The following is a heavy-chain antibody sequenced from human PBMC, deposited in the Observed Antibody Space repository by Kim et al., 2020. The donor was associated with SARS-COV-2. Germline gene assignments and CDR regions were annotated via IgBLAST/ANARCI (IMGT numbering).Heavy chain of an antibody. Sequence: SVDSATGRCTISSDNAKNSLYLQLNSLRAEDTAIYYCATLDSVQVPGGIWGQGTLVTVSS. V-gene: IGHV3-7*01. D-gene: IGHD3-10*01. CDR3: ATLDSVQVPGGI. J-gene: IGHJ4*02.